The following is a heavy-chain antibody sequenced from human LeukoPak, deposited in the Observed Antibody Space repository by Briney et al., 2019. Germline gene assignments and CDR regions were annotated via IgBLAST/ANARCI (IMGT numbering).Heavy chain of an antibody. Sequence: ASVKVSCKASGYTFTNYGISWVRQAPGQGLEWMGWISAYNGNTNYAQKLQGRVTMTTDTSTSTAYMELRSLRSDDTAVYYCARDHCSSTSCYAPREYNYYYGMDVWGKGTTVTVSS. D-gene: IGHD2-2*01. CDR3: ARDHCSSTSCYAPREYNYYYGMDV. CDR2: ISAYNGNT. J-gene: IGHJ6*04. CDR1: GYTFTNYG. V-gene: IGHV1-18*04.